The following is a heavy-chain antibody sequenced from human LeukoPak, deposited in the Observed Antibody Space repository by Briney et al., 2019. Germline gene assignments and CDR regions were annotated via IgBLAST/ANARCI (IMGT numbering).Heavy chain of an antibody. CDR3: ARGKVRGLSFNWFDP. CDR1: GFTFSSYG. D-gene: IGHD3-10*01. Sequence: GGSLRLSCAASGFTFSSYGMHWVRQAPGKGLEWVAVIWYDGSNKYYADSVKGRFTISRDNSKNTLYLQMNSLRAEDTAVYYCARGKVRGLSFNWFDPWGRGTLVTVSS. CDR2: IWYDGSNK. J-gene: IGHJ5*02. V-gene: IGHV3-33*01.